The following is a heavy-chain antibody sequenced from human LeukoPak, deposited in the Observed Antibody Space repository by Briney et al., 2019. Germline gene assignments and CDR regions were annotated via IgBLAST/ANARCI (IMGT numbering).Heavy chain of an antibody. Sequence: GGSLRLSCAASGFTVSSNYMSWVRQAPGKGLEWVSIIYSGGRTYYADSVNGRFTISRDNSKNTLYLQMNSLRAEDTAVYYCARDLLGVGFDIWGQGTMVTVSS. CDR3: ARDLLGVGFDI. J-gene: IGHJ3*02. CDR1: GFTVSSNY. V-gene: IGHV3-66*01. CDR2: IYSGGRT. D-gene: IGHD2-8*01.